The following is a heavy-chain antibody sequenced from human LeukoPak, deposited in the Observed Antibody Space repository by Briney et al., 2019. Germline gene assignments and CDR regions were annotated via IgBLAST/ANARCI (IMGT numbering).Heavy chain of an antibody. J-gene: IGHJ4*02. CDR2: ISSSGSAI. CDR1: GFTFSDYY. V-gene: IGHV3-11*04. CDR3: ARDWYRSIAIDY. D-gene: IGHD6-6*01. Sequence: GGSLRLSCAASGFTFSDYYMSWIRQAPGKGLEWVSYISSSGSAIYYADSVKGRFTISRDNAKNSLYLQMNSLRAEDTAVYYCARDWYRSIAIDYWGQGTLVTVSS.